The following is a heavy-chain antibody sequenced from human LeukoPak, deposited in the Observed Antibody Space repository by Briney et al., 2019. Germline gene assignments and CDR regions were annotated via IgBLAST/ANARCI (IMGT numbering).Heavy chain of an antibody. J-gene: IGHJ6*02. D-gene: IGHD6-13*01. CDR2: MNTGNGDA. V-gene: IGHV1-3*04. CDR1: GYTFTDYG. Sequence: GASVKVSCKTSGYTFTDYGMHWVRQAPGQRLEWMAWMNTGNGDAKYSQKFQGRVTITADESTSTAYMELSSLRSEDTAVYYCARNGLKQQLVLYYGMDVWGQGTTVTVSS. CDR3: ARNGLKQQLVLYYGMDV.